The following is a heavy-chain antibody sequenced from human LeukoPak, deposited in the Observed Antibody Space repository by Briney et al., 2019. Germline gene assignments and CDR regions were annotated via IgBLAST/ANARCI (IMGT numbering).Heavy chain of an antibody. CDR2: IYSGDSGGST. V-gene: IGHV3-53*05. J-gene: IGHJ4*02. D-gene: IGHD3-10*01. CDR3: AKDLYYYGSGSFFDY. CDR1: GFTVRNNY. Sequence: PGGSLRLSCAASGFTVRNNYMSWVRQAPGKGLEWVSVIYSGDSGGSTYYADSVKGRFTISRDNSKNTLYLQMNSLRAEDTAVYYCAKDLYYYGSGSFFDYWGRGTLVTVSS.